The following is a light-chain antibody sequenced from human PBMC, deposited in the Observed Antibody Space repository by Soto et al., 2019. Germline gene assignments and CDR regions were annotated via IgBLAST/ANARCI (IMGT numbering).Light chain of an antibody. V-gene: IGKV1-39*01. J-gene: IGKJ2*01. CDR1: HRISSY. Sequence: DIQMTQSPSSLSASVGDRVTITCRASHRISSYLHWYQQKPGKAPTLLIYAESSLQRGVPSRFSGSGSGTDFTLTISSLQPGDFATYYCQQSFSAPHTFGQGTTLEI. CDR2: AES. CDR3: QQSFSAPHT.